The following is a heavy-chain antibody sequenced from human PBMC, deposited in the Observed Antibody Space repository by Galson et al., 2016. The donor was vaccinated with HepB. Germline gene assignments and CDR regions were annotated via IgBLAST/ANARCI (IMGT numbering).Heavy chain of an antibody. CDR2: IYQDGRK. CDR3: AREGHCSPTWCYDDHYYYGMDV. CDR1: GFTVSSHF. Sequence: SLRLSCAASGFTVSSHFMSWVRQAPGQGLEWVSFIYQDGRKQYADSVKGRCTISRDTSKNTLYLQINSLRADDTAVYYCAREGHCSPTWCYDDHYYYGMDVWGQGSTVTVSS. J-gene: IGHJ6*02. V-gene: IGHV3-53*01. D-gene: IGHD2-2*01.